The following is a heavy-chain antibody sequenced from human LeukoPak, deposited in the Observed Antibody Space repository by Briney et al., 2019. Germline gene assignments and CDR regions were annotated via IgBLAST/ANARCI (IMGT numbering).Heavy chain of an antibody. V-gene: IGHV1-69*01. CDR3: ATGLGYCSGGSCYSSYTGGPDY. CDR1: GGTFSSYA. J-gene: IGHJ4*02. D-gene: IGHD2-15*01. CDR2: IIPIFGTA. Sequence: ASVKVSCKASGGTFSSYAISWVRQAPGQGLEWMGGIIPIFGTANYAQKFQGRVTITADESTSTAYMELSSLRSEDTAVYYCATGLGYCSGGSCYSSYTGGPDYWGQGTLVTVSS.